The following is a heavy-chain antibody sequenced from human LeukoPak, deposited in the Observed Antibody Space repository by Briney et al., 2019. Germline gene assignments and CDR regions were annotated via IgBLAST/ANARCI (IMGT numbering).Heavy chain of an antibody. CDR3: ARGDNYYDSSGHDY. D-gene: IGHD3-22*01. Sequence: GGSLRLSCAASGFTFSSYAMSWVRQAPGKGLEWVSAISGSGGSTYYADSVKGRFTISRDNSKNTLYLQMNSLRAEDTAVYYCARGDNYYDSSGHDYWGQGTLVTVSS. J-gene: IGHJ4*02. CDR2: ISGSGGST. CDR1: GFTFSSYA. V-gene: IGHV3-23*01.